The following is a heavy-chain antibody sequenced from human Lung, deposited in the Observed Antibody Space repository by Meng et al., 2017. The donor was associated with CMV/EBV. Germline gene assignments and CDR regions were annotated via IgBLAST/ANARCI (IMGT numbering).Heavy chain of an antibody. CDR1: GGAFSIYS. D-gene: IGHD2-15*01. J-gene: IGHJ5*02. CDR3: AKNRGRYCSGGSCYSYGYFDP. CDR2: IIPILGVT. V-gene: IGHV1-69*10. Sequence: SVXVSXKASGGAFSIYSISWVRQAPGQGLEWMGGIIPILGVTNYAQKFQGRVTITANKSTSTAYMELSSLRSQDTAVYYCAKNRGRYCSGGSCYSYGYFDPWGQGTXVNVDS.